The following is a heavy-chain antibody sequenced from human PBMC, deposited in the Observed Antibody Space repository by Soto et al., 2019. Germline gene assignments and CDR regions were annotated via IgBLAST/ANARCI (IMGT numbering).Heavy chain of an antibody. D-gene: IGHD2-2*01. Sequence: QVQLVQSGAEVKKPGASVKVSCKASGYTFTSYYMHWVRQAPGQGLEWMGIINPSGGSTSYAQKLQGRVTMTRETSTSTVYMELSSLRSEDTAVYYCARDCSSTRCYQTFDYWGQGTLVTVSS. V-gene: IGHV1-46*04. CDR1: GYTFTSYY. CDR2: INPSGGST. J-gene: IGHJ4*02. CDR3: ARDCSSTRCYQTFDY.